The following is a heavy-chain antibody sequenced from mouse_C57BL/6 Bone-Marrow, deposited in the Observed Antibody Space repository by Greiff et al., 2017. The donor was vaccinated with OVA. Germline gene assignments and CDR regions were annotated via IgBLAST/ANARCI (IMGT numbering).Heavy chain of an antibody. Sequence: QVQLQQPGAELVKPGASVKLSCKASGYTFTSYWMQWVKQRPGQGLEWIGEIDPSDSYTNYNQKFKGKATLTVDTSSSTAYMQLSSLTSEDSAVYYCACGYVSYDFDYWGQGTTLTVSS. CDR1: GYTFTSYW. V-gene: IGHV1-50*01. CDR3: ACGYVSYDFDY. J-gene: IGHJ2*01. D-gene: IGHD2-2*01. CDR2: IDPSDSYT.